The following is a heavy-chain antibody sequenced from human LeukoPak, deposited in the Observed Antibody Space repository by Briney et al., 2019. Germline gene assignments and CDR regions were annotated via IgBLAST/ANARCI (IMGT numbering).Heavy chain of an antibody. V-gene: IGHV3-30*18. CDR2: ISYDGSNK. CDR3: AKDLVLMVYGGAGDAFDI. D-gene: IGHD2-8*01. Sequence: HPGRSLRLSCAASGFTFSSYGMHWVRQAPGKGLEWVAVISYDGSNKYYADSVKGRFTISRDNSKNTLYLQMNSLRAEDTAVYYCAKDLVLMVYGGAGDAFDIWGQGTMVTVSS. J-gene: IGHJ3*02. CDR1: GFTFSSYG.